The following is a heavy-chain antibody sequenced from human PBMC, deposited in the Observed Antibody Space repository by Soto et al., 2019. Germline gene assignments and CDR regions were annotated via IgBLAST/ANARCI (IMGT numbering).Heavy chain of an antibody. V-gene: IGHV3-48*02. CDR3: ARVDNPVGFTYGGFFVY. J-gene: IGHJ4*02. CDR2: ISSSISTI. Sequence: PGGSLRLSCAASGFTFSSYNMNWVRQAPGKGLEWVSYISSSISTIYYADSVKGRFTISRDNAKNSLYLQMNSLRDEDSAVYYCARVDNPVGFTYGGFFVYWGQGTPVTVSS. D-gene: IGHD2-15*01. CDR1: GFTFSSYN.